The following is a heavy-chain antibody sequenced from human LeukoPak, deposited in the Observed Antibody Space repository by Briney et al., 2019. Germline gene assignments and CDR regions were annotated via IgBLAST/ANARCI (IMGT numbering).Heavy chain of an antibody. CDR1: GGSFSGYY. Sequence: SETLSLTCAVYGGSFSGYYWSWIRQPPGKGLEWIGEINHSGSTNYNPSLKSRVTISVDTSKNQFSLKLSSVTAADTAVYYCARVGGATRLVYYYYYMDVWGKGTTVTISS. J-gene: IGHJ6*03. V-gene: IGHV4-34*01. D-gene: IGHD1-26*01. CDR2: INHSGST. CDR3: ARVGGATRLVYYYYYMDV.